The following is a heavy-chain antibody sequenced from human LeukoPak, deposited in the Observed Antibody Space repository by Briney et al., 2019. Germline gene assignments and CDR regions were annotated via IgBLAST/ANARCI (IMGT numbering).Heavy chain of an antibody. CDR2: FDPEDGET. D-gene: IGHD2-2*01. Sequence: GASVKVSCKVSGYTLTELSMHWVRQAPGKGLEWMGGFDPEDGETIYAQKFQGRVTMTEDTSTDTAYMELSSLRSEDTAVYYRVSYSSTSLYFDYWGQGTLVTVSS. CDR1: GYTLTELS. J-gene: IGHJ4*02. V-gene: IGHV1-24*01. CDR3: VSYSSTSLYFDY.